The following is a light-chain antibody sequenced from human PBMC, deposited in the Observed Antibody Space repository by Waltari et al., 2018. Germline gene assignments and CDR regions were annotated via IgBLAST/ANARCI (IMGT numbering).Light chain of an antibody. CDR2: DKN. Sequence: SSELTQDPAVSVAMGQTVRITCQGDSLRSYYASWYQQRPGQAPILVMYDKNNRPSGVPARFSGSSLHNTASLTITGAQAEDEASYYCHSRDASGVAGSFGGGTKLTVL. CDR3: HSRDASGVAGS. V-gene: IGLV3-19*01. J-gene: IGLJ2*01. CDR1: SLRSYY.